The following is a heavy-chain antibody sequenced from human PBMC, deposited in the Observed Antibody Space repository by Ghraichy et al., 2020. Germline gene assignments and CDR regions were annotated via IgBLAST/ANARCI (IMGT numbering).Heavy chain of an antibody. CDR1: GGSFSGYY. CDR3: ARANVRSKRIRNWFDP. V-gene: IGHV4-34*01. Sequence: SETLSLTCAVYGGSFSGYYWSWIRQPPGKGLEWIGEINHSGSTNYNPSLKSRVTISVDTSKNQFSLKLSSVTAADTAVYYCARANVRSKRIRNWFDPWGQGTLVTVSS. J-gene: IGHJ5*02. D-gene: IGHD3-10*02. CDR2: INHSGST.